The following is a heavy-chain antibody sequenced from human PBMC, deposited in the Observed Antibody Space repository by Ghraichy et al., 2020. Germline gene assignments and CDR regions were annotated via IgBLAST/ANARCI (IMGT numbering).Heavy chain of an antibody. Sequence: SGPTLVKPTQTLTLTCTFSGFSLSTSGVGVGWIRQPPGKALEWLALIYWDDDKRYSPSLKSRLTITKDTSKNQVVLTMTNMDPVDTATYYCAHSHYDYVWGSYRFAYWGQGTLVTVSS. CDR3: AHSHYDYVWGSYRFAY. J-gene: IGHJ4*02. CDR1: GFSLSTSGVG. D-gene: IGHD3-16*02. CDR2: IYWDDDK. V-gene: IGHV2-5*02.